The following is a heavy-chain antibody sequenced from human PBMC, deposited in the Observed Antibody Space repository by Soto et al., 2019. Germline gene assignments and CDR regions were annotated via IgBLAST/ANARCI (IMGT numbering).Heavy chain of an antibody. D-gene: IGHD3-16*02. Sequence: PSETLSLTXAVSGGSISSGGYSWSWIRQPPGKGLEWIGYIYHSGSTYYNPSLKSRVTISVDRSKNQFSLKLSSVTAADTAVYYCARGGVIVPYYFDYWGQGTLVTVSS. J-gene: IGHJ4*02. CDR1: GGSISSGGYS. V-gene: IGHV4-30-2*01. CDR2: IYHSGST. CDR3: ARGGVIVPYYFDY.